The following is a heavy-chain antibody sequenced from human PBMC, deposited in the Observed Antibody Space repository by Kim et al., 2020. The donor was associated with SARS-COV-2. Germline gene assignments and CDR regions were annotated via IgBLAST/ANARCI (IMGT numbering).Heavy chain of an antibody. CDR3: ARVYYGSGSMGWFDP. D-gene: IGHD3-10*01. V-gene: IGHV3-48*02. Sequence: SVKGRFPLSRDKAKNSLYLQMNSLRDEDTAVYYCARVYYGSGSMGWFDPWGQGTLVTVSS. J-gene: IGHJ5*02.